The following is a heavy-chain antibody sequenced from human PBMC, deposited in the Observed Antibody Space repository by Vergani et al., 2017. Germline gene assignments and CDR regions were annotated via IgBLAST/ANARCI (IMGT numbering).Heavy chain of an antibody. CDR1: GYTFTSYY. V-gene: IGHV1-2*02. CDR2: INPNSGGT. J-gene: IGHJ5*02. D-gene: IGHD2-2*01. CDR3: ARAYCSSTSCYLFWFDP. Sequence: QVQLVQSGAEVKKPGASVKVSCKASGYTFTSYYMHWVRQAPGQGLEWMGIINPNSGGTNYAQKFQGRVTMTRDTSISTAYMELSRLRSDDTAVYYCARAYCSSTSCYLFWFDPWGQGTLVTVSS.